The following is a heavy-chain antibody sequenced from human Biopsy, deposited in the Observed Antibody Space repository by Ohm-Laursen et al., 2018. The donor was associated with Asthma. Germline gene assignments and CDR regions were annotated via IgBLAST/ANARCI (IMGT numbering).Heavy chain of an antibody. CDR2: ISYDGRET. CDR3: TRDRFYNSVTSESFYYGVDV. J-gene: IGHJ6*02. D-gene: IGHD2-21*02. CDR1: GFRFPIYG. V-gene: IGHV3-30*03. Sequence: SLRLSCTASGFRFPIYGMHWVRQGPGKGPEWVALISYDGRETGYVDSVKGRFTISRDNSRNTVHLQMSSLRPEDSAVYYCTRDRFYNSVTSESFYYGVDVWGQGTTVTVSS.